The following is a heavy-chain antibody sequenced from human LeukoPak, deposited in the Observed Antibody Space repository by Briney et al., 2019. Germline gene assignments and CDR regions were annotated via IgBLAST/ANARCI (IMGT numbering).Heavy chain of an antibody. CDR3: ARRSRGYDSSGYYLDY. D-gene: IGHD3-22*01. V-gene: IGHV5-51*01. CDR2: IYPGDSDT. CDR1: GYSFTSYW. Sequence: GESLKISCKGSGYSFTSYWIGWVRQMPGKGLEWMGIIYPGDSDTRYSPSFQGQVTISADKSISTAYLQWSSLKASDTAMYYCARRSRGYDSSGYYLDYWGQGTLVTVS. J-gene: IGHJ4*02.